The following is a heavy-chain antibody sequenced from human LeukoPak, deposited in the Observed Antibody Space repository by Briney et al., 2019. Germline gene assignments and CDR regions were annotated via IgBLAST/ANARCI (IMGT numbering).Heavy chain of an antibody. CDR2: ISDDGSNK. D-gene: IGHD2-2*01. CDR3: AKASEREGYCSSTSCYPIAPHYYYYGMDV. Sequence: QAGGSLRLSCAASGFTFSSYSMNWVRQAPGKGLEWVAVISDDGSNKYYADSVKGRFTISRDNSKNTLYLQMNSLRAEDTAVYYCAKASEREGYCSSTSCYPIAPHYYYYGMDVWGQGTTVTVSS. CDR1: GFTFSSYS. V-gene: IGHV3-30*18. J-gene: IGHJ6*02.